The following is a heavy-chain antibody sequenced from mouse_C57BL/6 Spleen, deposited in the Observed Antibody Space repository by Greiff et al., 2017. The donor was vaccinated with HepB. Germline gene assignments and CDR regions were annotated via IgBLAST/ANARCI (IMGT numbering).Heavy chain of an antibody. CDR2: INPSNGGT. CDR1: GYTFTSYW. J-gene: IGHJ4*01. D-gene: IGHD1-1*01. Sequence: QVQLKQSGTELVKPGASVKLSCKASGYTFTSYWMHWVKQSPGQGLEWIGNINPSNGGTNYNEKFKSKATLTVDKSSSTAYMQLSSLTSEDSAVYYCARSNTTVVGAMDYWGQGTSVTVSS. V-gene: IGHV1-53*01. CDR3: ARSNTTVVGAMDY.